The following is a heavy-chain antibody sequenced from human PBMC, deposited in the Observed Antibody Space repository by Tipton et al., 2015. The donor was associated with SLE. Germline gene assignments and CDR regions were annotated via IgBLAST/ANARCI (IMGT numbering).Heavy chain of an antibody. D-gene: IGHD2-2*01. CDR1: GGSISSHY. Sequence: TLSLTCTVSGGSISSHYWNWIRQPPGKGLEWIGYIHYIGSTNYNPSLKSRVTMSVDTSKNQFSLELSSVTAADTAMYYCAGGYCSGTTCSDAFDIWGHGTMVTVSS. CDR2: IHYIGST. J-gene: IGHJ3*02. CDR3: AGGYCSGTTCSDAFDI. V-gene: IGHV4-59*11.